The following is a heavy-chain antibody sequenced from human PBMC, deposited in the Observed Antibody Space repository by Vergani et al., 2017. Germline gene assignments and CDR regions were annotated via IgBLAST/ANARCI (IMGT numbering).Heavy chain of an antibody. V-gene: IGHV4-59*01. CDR1: GGSISAYY. CDR3: ARARGYGYNSDFNY. CDR2: IYYSGST. D-gene: IGHD5-24*01. Sequence: QVQLQESGPGLVKPSETLSLTCTVSGGSISAYYWSWIRQPPGKGLEWIGYIYYSGSTNYNPSLKSRVTISVDMSKDQFSLKLSSVTAADTAVYSCARARGYGYNSDFNYWGQGTLVTVSS. J-gene: IGHJ4*02.